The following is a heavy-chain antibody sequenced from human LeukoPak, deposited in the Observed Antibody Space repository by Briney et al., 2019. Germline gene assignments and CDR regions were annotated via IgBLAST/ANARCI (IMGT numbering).Heavy chain of an antibody. D-gene: IGHD3-16*02. J-gene: IGHJ3*02. CDR2: IYYIGST. CDR3: ARRFRDDYVWGSYRPPIAFDI. V-gene: IGHV4-59*12. CDR1: GGSISSYY. Sequence: SETLSLTCTVSGGSISSYYWSWIRQPPGKGLEWIGYIYYIGSTNHNPSLKSRVTISVDTSKNQFSLKLSSVTAADTAVYYCARRFRDDYVWGSYRPPIAFDIWGQGTMVTVSS.